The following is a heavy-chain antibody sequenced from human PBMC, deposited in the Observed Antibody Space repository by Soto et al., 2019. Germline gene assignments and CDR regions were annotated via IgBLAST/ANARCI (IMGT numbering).Heavy chain of an antibody. J-gene: IGHJ4*02. V-gene: IGHV4-59*11. CDR3: ARADPDASVGY. Sequence: SETLSLTCTVSGVSMSSHYWTWLRQPPGKGLEWIGYISYSGSTYYNPSLRTRVTISADTSRNQFSLKLSSVIAADTAVYYCARADPDASVGYWGQGTLVTVSS. CDR2: ISYSGST. CDR1: GVSMSSHY. D-gene: IGHD3-16*01.